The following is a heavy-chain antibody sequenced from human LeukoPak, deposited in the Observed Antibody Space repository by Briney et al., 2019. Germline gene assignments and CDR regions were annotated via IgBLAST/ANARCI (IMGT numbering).Heavy chain of an antibody. CDR3: ANSQGPFDP. J-gene: IGHJ5*02. Sequence: PGGSLRLSCAASGFTFKIYSMNWVRQAPGKGLEWVSSISSSSNYRYFADSVNGRFTISRDNAKNSLYLQMNSLRAEDTAVYYCANSQGPFDPWGQGTLVTVSS. CDR1: GFTFKIYS. D-gene: IGHD1-26*01. CDR2: ISSSSNYR. V-gene: IGHV3-21*06.